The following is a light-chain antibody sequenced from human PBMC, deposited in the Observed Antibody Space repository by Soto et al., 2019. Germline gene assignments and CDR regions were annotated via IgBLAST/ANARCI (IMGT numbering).Light chain of an antibody. CDR1: SSNIGAGYD. J-gene: IGLJ3*02. Sequence: QSVLTQPPSVSGAPGQRVTISCTGSSSNIGAGYDVHWYQQLPGTAPKLLISGNSNRPSGVPDRFSGSKSGPSASLAITGLQAEDEADYSCRSYGSSLRGGGFGGGTKRTVL. CDR2: GNS. V-gene: IGLV1-40*01. CDR3: RSYGSSLRGGG.